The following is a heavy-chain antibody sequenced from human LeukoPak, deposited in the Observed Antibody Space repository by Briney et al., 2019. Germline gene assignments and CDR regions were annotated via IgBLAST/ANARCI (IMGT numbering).Heavy chain of an antibody. D-gene: IGHD5-24*01. CDR1: GFTFSSYG. CDR3: ARDSGDGYVD. V-gene: IGHV3-23*01. J-gene: IGHJ4*02. Sequence: GGSLRLSCAASGFTFSSYGMSWVRQAPGKGLEWVSAISGSGGSTYYADSVKGRFTISRDNAKNSLYLQMNGLRAEDTAVYYCARDSGDGYVDWGQGTLVTVSS. CDR2: ISGSGGST.